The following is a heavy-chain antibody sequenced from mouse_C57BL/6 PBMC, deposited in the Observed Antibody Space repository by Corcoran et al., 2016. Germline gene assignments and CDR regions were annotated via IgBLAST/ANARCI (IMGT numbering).Heavy chain of an antibody. J-gene: IGHJ1*03. Sequence: IQLVQSGPELKKPGETVKISCKASGYTFTTYGMSWVKQAPGKGLKWMGWINTYSGVPTYADDFKGRFAFSLETSASTAYLQINNLKNEDTATYFCARWNYYGRSYWYFDVWGTGTTVTVSS. CDR3: ARWNYYGRSYWYFDV. D-gene: IGHD1-1*01. CDR2: INTYSGVP. V-gene: IGHV9-3*01. CDR1: GYTFTTYG.